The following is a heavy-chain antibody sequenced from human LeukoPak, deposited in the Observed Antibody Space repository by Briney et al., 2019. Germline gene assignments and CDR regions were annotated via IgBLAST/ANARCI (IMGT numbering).Heavy chain of an antibody. CDR1: GFTFSSYS. D-gene: IGHD3-3*01. Sequence: PGGSLRLSCAASGFTFSSYSMNWVRQAPGKGLEWVSSISSSSYIYYADSVKGRFTISRDNAKNSLYLQMNSLRAEDTAVYYCARCVTIFGGMDWGQGTLVTVSS. CDR2: ISSSSYI. V-gene: IGHV3-21*01. CDR3: ARCVTIFGGMD. J-gene: IGHJ4*02.